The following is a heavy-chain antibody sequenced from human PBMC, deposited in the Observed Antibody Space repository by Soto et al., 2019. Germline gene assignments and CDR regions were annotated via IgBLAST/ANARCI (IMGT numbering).Heavy chain of an antibody. CDR1: GFTFSHYA. D-gene: IGHD1-26*01. J-gene: IGHJ2*01. CDR3: ARMGLSGSIWYSDL. CDR2: ISYDGSYK. V-gene: IGHV3-30-3*01. Sequence: QVQLVESGGGVVQPGTSLRLSCAASGFTFSHYAIHWVRQAPGKGLEWVAVISYDGSYKYYADSVKGRFTISRDNSRNTLYLQMNSLRAEDTALYYCARMGLSGSIWYSDLWGRGTLVTVSS.